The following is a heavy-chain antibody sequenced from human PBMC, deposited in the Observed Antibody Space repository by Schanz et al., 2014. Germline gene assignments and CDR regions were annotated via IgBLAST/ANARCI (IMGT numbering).Heavy chain of an antibody. Sequence: EVKLLESGGGLVKPGGSLRLSCAASGFNFSSYSLNWVRQAPGKGLEWVSSISYGASYIYYAESVKGRFTISRDNAKNSLYLQMNSLRAEDTAVYYCAREVLPGYSTQRNAFDIWGQGTMVTVSS. J-gene: IGHJ3*02. CDR3: AREVLPGYSTQRNAFDI. CDR1: GFNFSSYS. D-gene: IGHD5-18*01. V-gene: IGHV3-21*01. CDR2: ISYGASYI.